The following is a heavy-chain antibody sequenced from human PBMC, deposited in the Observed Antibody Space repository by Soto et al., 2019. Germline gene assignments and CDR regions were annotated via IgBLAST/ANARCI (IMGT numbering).Heavy chain of an antibody. Sequence: SETLSLTCTVSGGSVSIGSYYWSWIRQPPGKGLEWIGYIYYSGSTNYNPSLKSRVTISVDTSKNQFSLKLSSVTAADTAVYYCARDYGGNSLSWFDPWGQGTLVTVSS. D-gene: IGHD2-21*02. V-gene: IGHV4-61*01. CDR1: GGSVSIGSYY. J-gene: IGHJ5*02. CDR2: IYYSGST. CDR3: ARDYGGNSLSWFDP.